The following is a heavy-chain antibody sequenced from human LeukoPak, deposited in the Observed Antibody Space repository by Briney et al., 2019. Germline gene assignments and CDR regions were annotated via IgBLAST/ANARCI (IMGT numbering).Heavy chain of an antibody. Sequence: GESLKISCKGSGYSFTSYWIVWVGQMPGKGLEWMGIIYPGDSDTRYSPSFQGQVTISADKSISTAYLQWSSLRASDTAMYFCARGLQSYFYGMDVWGQGTTVTVSS. V-gene: IGHV5-51*01. CDR2: IYPGDSDT. CDR1: GYSFTSYW. D-gene: IGHD2-15*01. J-gene: IGHJ6*02. CDR3: ARGLQSYFYGMDV.